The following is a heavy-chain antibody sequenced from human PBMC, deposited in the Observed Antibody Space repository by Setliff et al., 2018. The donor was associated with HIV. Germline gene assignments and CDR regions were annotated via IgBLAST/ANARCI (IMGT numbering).Heavy chain of an antibody. J-gene: IGHJ2*01. CDR1: GGSIRSSTYY. V-gene: IGHV4-39*01. D-gene: IGHD2-15*01. CDR2: ISYSGST. CDR3: ASPRGYCSGGTCHFWYFDL. Sequence: LSLTCTVSGGSIRSSTYYWGWIRQPPGKGLEWIGTISYSGSTYYNPSLKSRVIISVDTSKNQFSLKLSSVTAADTAVYYCASPRGYCSGGTCHFWYFDLWGRGTLVTVSS.